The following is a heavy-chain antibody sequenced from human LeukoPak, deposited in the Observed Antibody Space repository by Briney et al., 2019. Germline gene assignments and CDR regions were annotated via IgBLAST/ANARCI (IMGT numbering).Heavy chain of an antibody. Sequence: SETLSLTCAVYGGSFSGYYWSWIRQPPGKGLEWIGEINHSGSTNYNPSLKSRVTISVDTSKNQFSLKLSSVTAADTAVYYCARWSNYSTNYFDYWGQGTLVTVSS. D-gene: IGHD4-11*01. J-gene: IGHJ4*02. CDR3: ARWSNYSTNYFDY. V-gene: IGHV4-34*01. CDR1: GGSFSGYY. CDR2: INHSGST.